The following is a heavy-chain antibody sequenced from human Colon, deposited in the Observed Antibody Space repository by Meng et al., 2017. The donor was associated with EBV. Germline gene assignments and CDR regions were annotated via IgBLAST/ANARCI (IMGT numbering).Heavy chain of an antibody. D-gene: IGHD4-23*01. CDR1: GDSVSGNSAA. CDR3: AREVDYGGNSVSFDF. Sequence: QVQLRRSGPGLVKPSQTLSLTCAISGDSVSGNSAAWNWIRQSPSGGLEWLGRTYCRSKWSNDYAVSVKSRLTISPDTSKNQFSLHLASVNPEDTGVYYCAREVDYGGNSVSFDFWGQGTLVTVSS. J-gene: IGHJ4*02. CDR2: TYCRSKWSN. V-gene: IGHV6-1*01.